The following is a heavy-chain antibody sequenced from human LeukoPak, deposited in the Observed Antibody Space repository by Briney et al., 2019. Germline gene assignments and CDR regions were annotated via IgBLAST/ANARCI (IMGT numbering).Heavy chain of an antibody. Sequence: GGSLRLSCAASGFTFSTYSMNWVRQAPGKGLEWVSSISSSSSYIYYADSVKGRFTISRDNAKNSLYLQMNSLRAEDTAVSYCARATAYYSHASGSPNWFDPWGQGTLVTVSS. CDR2: ISSSSSYI. J-gene: IGHJ5*02. V-gene: IGHV3-21*01. CDR3: ARATAYYSHASGSPNWFDP. D-gene: IGHD3-10*01. CDR1: GFTFSTYS.